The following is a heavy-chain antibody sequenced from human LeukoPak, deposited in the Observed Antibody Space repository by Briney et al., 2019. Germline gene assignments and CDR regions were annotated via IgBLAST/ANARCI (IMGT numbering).Heavy chain of an antibody. CDR3: ARDTSGGPYFDY. CDR1: GGTFSSFG. J-gene: IGHJ4*02. Sequence: SVKVSCKASGGTFSSFGISWVRQAPGQGLEWMGRIILILGIANYAQKFQGRVTITADKSTTTAYMELRSLRSGDTAVYYCARDTSGGPYFDYWGQGTLVTVAS. V-gene: IGHV1-69*04. D-gene: IGHD4-23*01. CDR2: IILILGIA.